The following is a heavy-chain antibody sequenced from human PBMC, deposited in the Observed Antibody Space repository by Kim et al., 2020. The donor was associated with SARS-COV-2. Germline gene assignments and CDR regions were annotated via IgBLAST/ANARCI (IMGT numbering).Heavy chain of an antibody. J-gene: IGHJ4*02. CDR3: ARHSTRVWGPTTDFDY. D-gene: IGHD1-26*01. Sequence: SETLSLTCTVSGGSISSSSYYWGWIRQPPGKGLEWIGSIYYSGSTYYNPSLKSRVTISVDTSKNQFSLKLSSVTAADTAVYYCARHSTRVWGPTTDFDYWGQGTLVTVSS. CDR2: IYYSGST. CDR1: GGSISSSSYY. V-gene: IGHV4-39*01.